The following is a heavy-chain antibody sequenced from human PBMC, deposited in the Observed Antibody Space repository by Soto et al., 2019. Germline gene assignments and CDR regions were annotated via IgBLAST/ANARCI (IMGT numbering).Heavy chain of an antibody. J-gene: IGHJ3*02. Sequence: GGSLRLSCAASGFTFSSYSMNWVRQAPGKGLEWVSGISWNSGSIGYADSVKGRFTISRDNAKNSLYLQMNSLRAEDTALYYCAKESLLLNYDSSGYYSAFDIWGQETMVTVSS. CDR1: GFTFSSYS. V-gene: IGHV3-9*01. CDR3: AKESLLLNYDSSGYYSAFDI. D-gene: IGHD3-22*01. CDR2: ISWNSGSI.